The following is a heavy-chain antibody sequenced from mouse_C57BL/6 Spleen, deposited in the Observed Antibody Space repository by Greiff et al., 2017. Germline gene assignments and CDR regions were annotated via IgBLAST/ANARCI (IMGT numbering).Heavy chain of an antibody. CDR1: GYAFSSSW. CDR3: AREYYGSTFAY. CDR2: IYPGDGDT. V-gene: IGHV1-82*01. Sequence: QVQLQQSGPELVKPGASVKISCKASGYAFSSSWMNWVKQRPGKGLEWIGRIYPGDGDTNYNGKFKGKATLTADKSSSTAYMQLSSLTSEDSAVYFCAREYYGSTFAYWGQGTLVTVSA. J-gene: IGHJ3*01. D-gene: IGHD1-1*01.